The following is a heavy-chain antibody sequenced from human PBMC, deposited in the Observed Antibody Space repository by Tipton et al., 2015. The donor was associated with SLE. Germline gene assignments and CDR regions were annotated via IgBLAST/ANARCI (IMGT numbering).Heavy chain of an antibody. CDR3: TRAEFSSNWYMYWHFDL. J-gene: IGHJ2*01. V-gene: IGHV4-39*02. Sequence: TLSLTCTVSNGSITSLYDYWGWVRQPPGKGLEWLGSVFYGGRYYYNASLRSRVTISRDTSGNQFSLNLSSVTASDTAVYFCTRAEFSSNWYMYWHFDLWGRGTLVTVSS. D-gene: IGHD6-13*01. CDR1: NGSITSLYDY. CDR2: VFYGGRY.